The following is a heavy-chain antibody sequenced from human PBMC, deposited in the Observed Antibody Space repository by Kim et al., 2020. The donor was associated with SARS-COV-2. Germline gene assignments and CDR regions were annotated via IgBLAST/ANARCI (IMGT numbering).Heavy chain of an antibody. CDR3: AGDRSYGAGSYSFDY. CDR1: GGSISSGSYY. CDR2: IYTSGST. Sequence: SETLSLTCTVSGGSISSGSYYWSWIRQPAGKGLEWIGRIYTSGSTNYNPSLKSRVTISVDTSKNQFSLKLSSVTAADTAVYYCAGDRSYGAGSYSFDYWGQGTLGTVSS. D-gene: IGHD3-10*01. V-gene: IGHV4-61*02. J-gene: IGHJ4*02.